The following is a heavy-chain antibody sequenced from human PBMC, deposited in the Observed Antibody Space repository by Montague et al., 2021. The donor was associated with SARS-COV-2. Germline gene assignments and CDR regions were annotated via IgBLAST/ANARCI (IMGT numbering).Heavy chain of an antibody. CDR3: ARDSYHYETRDTYDDSLDI. Sequence: SETLSLTCSVSGGSISSYYRSCIRQPPGRGLQWIGNIHYRGQTNYSHPLKSQVTISVDTSKNQFSLKLSSVTAADTAVYYCARDSYHYETRDTYDDSLDIWGQGTKVTVAS. CDR1: GGSISSYY. V-gene: IGHV4-59*01. CDR2: IHYRGQT. D-gene: IGHD3-22*01. J-gene: IGHJ3*02.